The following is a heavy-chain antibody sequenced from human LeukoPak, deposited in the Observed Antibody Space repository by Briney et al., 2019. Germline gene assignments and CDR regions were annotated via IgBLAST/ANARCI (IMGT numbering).Heavy chain of an antibody. CDR2: IIPIFGIA. J-gene: IGHJ4*02. Sequence: SVKVSCKASGGTFSSYAISWVRQAPGQGLEWTGRIIPIFGIANYAQKFQGRVTITADKSTSTAYMELSSLRSEDTAVYYCARLYCSSTSCFDYWGQGTLVTVSS. CDR3: ARLYCSSTSCFDY. CDR1: GGTFSSYA. D-gene: IGHD2-2*01. V-gene: IGHV1-69*04.